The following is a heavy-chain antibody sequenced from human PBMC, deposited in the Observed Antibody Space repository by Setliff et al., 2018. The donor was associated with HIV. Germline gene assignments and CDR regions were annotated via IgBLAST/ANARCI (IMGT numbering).Heavy chain of an antibody. CDR1: GYTFTSYA. J-gene: IGHJ6*03. CDR2: INAGNGNT. CDR3: ARDPEAQIVVVPAYMDV. V-gene: IGHV1-3*01. D-gene: IGHD2-2*01. Sequence: GASVKVSCKASGYTFTSYAMHWVRQAPGQRLEWMGWINAGNGNTKYSQKFQGRATITRDTSASTAYMELSSLRSEDTAVYYCARDPEAQIVVVPAYMDVWGKGTTVTVSS.